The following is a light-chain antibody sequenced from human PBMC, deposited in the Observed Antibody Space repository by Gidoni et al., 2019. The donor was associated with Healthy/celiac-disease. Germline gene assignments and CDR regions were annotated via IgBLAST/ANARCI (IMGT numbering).Light chain of an antibody. CDR1: NSGIKS. V-gene: IGLV3-21*03. CDR3: QVWDSSSDHVV. Sequence: SYVLTQPPSVSVAPGKTARITCGGNNSGIKSVHWYQQKPGQAPVLVVYDDSDLPSGIPERFSGSNSGNTATLTISRVEAGDEADYYCQVWDSSSDHVVFGGGTKLTVL. CDR2: DDS. J-gene: IGLJ2*01.